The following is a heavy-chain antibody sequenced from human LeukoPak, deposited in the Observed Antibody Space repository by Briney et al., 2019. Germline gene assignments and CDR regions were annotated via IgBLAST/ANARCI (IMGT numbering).Heavy chain of an antibody. D-gene: IGHD4-23*01. V-gene: IGHV3-73*01. CDR2: IRSKTNNFAK. CDR1: GFTFSGSA. CDR3: TRSLVDDYGGNSPYYFDS. J-gene: IGHJ4*02. Sequence: PGGSLRLSCATSGFTFSGSAMHGVRQASGRGREGVGRIRSKTNNFAKTYAASVKGRFTISRDDSKNTAYLQMNSLKAEDTAVYYCTRSLVDDYGGNSPYYFDSWGQGALVTVSS.